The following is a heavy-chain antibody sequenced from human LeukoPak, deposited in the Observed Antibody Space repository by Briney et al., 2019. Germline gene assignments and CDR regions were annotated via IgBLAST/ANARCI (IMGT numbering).Heavy chain of an antibody. V-gene: IGHV1-46*01. CDR1: RYTFTSYY. CDR3: ARDPYASGSYLLDY. D-gene: IGHD3-10*01. Sequence: ASLKDSCKASRYTFTSYYIHSGRQAPGQGLEWMGIINPSGGRTSYAQKFQGRVTMTRDTSTSTVYMELSSLRSEDTAVYYCARDPYASGSYLLDYWGQGTLVTVSS. J-gene: IGHJ4*02. CDR2: INPSGGRT.